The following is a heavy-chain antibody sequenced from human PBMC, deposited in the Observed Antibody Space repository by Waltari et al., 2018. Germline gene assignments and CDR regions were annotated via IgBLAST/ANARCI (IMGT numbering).Heavy chain of an antibody. J-gene: IGHJ4*02. Sequence: QVQLQQWGAGLLKPSETLSLTCAVYGGSFSGYYWSWIRQPPGKGLEWIGEIKHSGSTNYNPSLKSRVTISVDTSKNQFSLKLSSVTAADTAVYYCAREGCSSTSCLFYFDYWGQGTLVTVSS. V-gene: IGHV4-34*01. CDR3: AREGCSSTSCLFYFDY. D-gene: IGHD2-2*01. CDR1: GGSFSGYY. CDR2: IKHSGST.